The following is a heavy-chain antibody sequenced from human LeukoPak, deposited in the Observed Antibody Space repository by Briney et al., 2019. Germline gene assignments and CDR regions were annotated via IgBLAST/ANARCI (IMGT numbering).Heavy chain of an antibody. CDR3: ARDQNYVDAFDI. J-gene: IGHJ3*02. CDR2: IYYSGST. D-gene: IGHD3-10*02. Sequence: LRLSCAASGFTFTDYNMNWIRQPPGKGLEWIGYIYYSGSTYYNPSLKSRVTISVDTSKNQFSLKLSSVTAADTAVYYCARDQNYVDAFDIWGQGTMVTVSS. V-gene: IGHV4-30-4*08. CDR1: GFTFTDYN.